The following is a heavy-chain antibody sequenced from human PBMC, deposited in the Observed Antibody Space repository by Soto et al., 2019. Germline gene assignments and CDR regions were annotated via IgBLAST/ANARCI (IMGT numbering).Heavy chain of an antibody. J-gene: IGHJ6*02. D-gene: IGHD3-22*01. CDR1: GGTFSSYA. Sequence: SVKVSCKASGGTFSSYAISWVRQAPGQGLEWMGGIIPIFGTANYAQKFQGRVTITADESTSTAYMELSSLRSEDTAVYYCASTKDYYDSSGYYYYYYGMDVWGQGPTVTVS. V-gene: IGHV1-69*13. CDR3: ASTKDYYDSSGYYYYYYGMDV. CDR2: IIPIFGTA.